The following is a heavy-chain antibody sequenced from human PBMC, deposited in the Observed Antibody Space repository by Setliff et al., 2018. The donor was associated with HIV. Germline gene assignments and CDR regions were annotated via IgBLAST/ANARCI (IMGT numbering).Heavy chain of an antibody. J-gene: IGHJ4*02. D-gene: IGHD3-9*01. CDR1: GFTFRSYA. V-gene: IGHV3-30*04. Sequence: PGGSLRLSCAASGFTFRSYAMHWVRQAPGKGLEWVAKLLYDGSDDFYSDSVKGRFTISRDNSNNTLLLQMNSLRPEDTAVYYCAREDVMTGYSFDYWGQGTLVTVSS. CDR3: AREDVMTGYSFDY. CDR2: LLYDGSDD.